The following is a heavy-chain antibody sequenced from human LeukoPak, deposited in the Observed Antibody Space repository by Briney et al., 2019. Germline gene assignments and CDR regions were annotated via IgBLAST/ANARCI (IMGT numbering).Heavy chain of an antibody. CDR2: IIPIFGTP. D-gene: IGHD3-22*01. CDR3: ATSYDTSGYYQNFDF. V-gene: IGHV1-69*05. CDR1: GATFSNYA. Sequence: SVKVSCKVSGATFSNYAISWVRQAPGQGLEWMGGIIPIFGTPNYAQKFQDRVTIATDESTRTSYMELNGLRSEDTAVYYCATSYDTSGYYQNFDFXXQGXLVAVSS. J-gene: IGHJ4*02.